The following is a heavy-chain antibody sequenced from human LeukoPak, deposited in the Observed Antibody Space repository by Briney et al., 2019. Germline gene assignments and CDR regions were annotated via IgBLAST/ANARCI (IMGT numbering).Heavy chain of an antibody. J-gene: IGHJ4*02. CDR1: GFTFSQYS. Sequence: GGSLRLSCAASGFTFSQYSMNWVRQAPGKGLEWVSHIRSSSETFYADSVKGRFTISRDNARNSLYLQMNSLKAEDTAVYYCARERDEGFDYWGQGTLVTVSS. D-gene: IGHD5-24*01. CDR2: IRSSSET. V-gene: IGHV3-48*01. CDR3: ARERDEGFDY.